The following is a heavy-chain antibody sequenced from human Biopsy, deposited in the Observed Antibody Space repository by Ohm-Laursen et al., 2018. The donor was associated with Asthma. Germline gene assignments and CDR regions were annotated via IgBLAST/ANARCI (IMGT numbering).Heavy chain of an antibody. V-gene: IGHV4-34*01. CDR1: GGSFSSNY. CDR2: TPPSGYT. J-gene: IGHJ6*02. D-gene: IGHD1-26*01. Sequence: SQTLSLTCTVYGGSFSSNYWSWIRQTPGKGLEWLGDTPPSGYTTYNPALNSRLTLSVDTSKNQFSLGLTSVTAAVTAVYYCVRGSSSRLSQWELLVSGGKRAHSYYGMDVWGQGTTVTVSS. CDR3: VRGSSSRLSQWELLVSGGKRAHSYYGMDV.